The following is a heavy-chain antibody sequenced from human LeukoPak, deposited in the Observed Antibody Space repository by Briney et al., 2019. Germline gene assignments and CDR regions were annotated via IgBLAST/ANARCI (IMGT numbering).Heavy chain of an antibody. J-gene: IGHJ4*02. CDR2: IYSGGST. CDR3: VKDSSSGSYFDY. CDR1: GFTVSSDY. D-gene: IGHD3-10*01. V-gene: IGHV3-53*05. Sequence: GGSLRLSCAASGFTVSSDYMTWVRQAPGKGLEWVSVIYSGGSTYYADSVKGRFTISRDNSKNTLYLQMSSLRVEDTAVYYCVKDSSSGSYFDYWGQGTLVTVSS.